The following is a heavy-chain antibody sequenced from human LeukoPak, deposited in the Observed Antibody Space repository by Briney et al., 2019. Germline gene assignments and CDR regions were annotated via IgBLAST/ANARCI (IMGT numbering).Heavy chain of an antibody. CDR2: INPNSGGT. J-gene: IGHJ4*02. CDR3: ARDVRGYDSSGYYFDY. CDR1: GYSFTTYW. D-gene: IGHD3-22*01. Sequence: GESLKISCKGSGYSFTTYWIGWVRQMPGKGLEWMGWINPNSGGTNYAQKFQGWVTMTRDTSISTAYMELSRLRSDDTAVYYCARDVRGYDSSGYYFDYWGQGTLVTVSS. V-gene: IGHV1-2*04.